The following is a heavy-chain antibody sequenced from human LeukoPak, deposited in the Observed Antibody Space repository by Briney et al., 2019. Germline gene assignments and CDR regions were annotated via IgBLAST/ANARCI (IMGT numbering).Heavy chain of an antibody. CDR1: GFTFSSYA. J-gene: IGHJ6*02. V-gene: IGHV3-23*01. Sequence: GGSLRLSCAASGFTFSSYAMSWVRRAPGKGLEWVSAISGSGGSTYYADSGKGRFTISRDNSKNTMYLQMNSLRAEDTAVYYCAKAPPGYCSSTSCYTPLYYGMDVWGQGTTVTVSS. CDR3: AKAPPGYCSSTSCYTPLYYGMDV. CDR2: ISGSGGST. D-gene: IGHD2-2*02.